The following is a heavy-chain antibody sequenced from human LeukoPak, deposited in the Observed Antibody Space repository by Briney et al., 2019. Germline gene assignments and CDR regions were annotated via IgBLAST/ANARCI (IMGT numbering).Heavy chain of an antibody. Sequence: ASVKVSCKASGYTFTGYYMHWVRHAPGQGLEWMGWINPNSGGTNYAQKFQGRVTMTRDTSISTAYMELSRLRSDDTAVYYCARDPLVVITRYYYYYMDVWGKGTTVTVSS. D-gene: IGHD3-22*01. CDR2: INPNSGGT. J-gene: IGHJ6*03. CDR3: ARDPLVVITRYYYYYMDV. V-gene: IGHV1-2*02. CDR1: GYTFTGYY.